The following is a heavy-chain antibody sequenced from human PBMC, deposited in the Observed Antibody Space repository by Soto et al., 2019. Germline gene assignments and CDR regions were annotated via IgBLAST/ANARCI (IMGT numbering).Heavy chain of an antibody. J-gene: IGHJ4*02. CDR3: ARMVRIVGATYSFDY. CDR2: ILSNDEK. CDR1: GFSLSDARMG. V-gene: IGHV2-26*01. Sequence: GSGPTLVNPTETLTLTCTDSGFSLSDARMGVRWIRQPRGKALEWLAYILSNDEKAYSTFLKSSLTISKDTSKSQVVLTMTNMNSVGTGTYYCARMVRIVGATYSFDYWGQGALVTVSS. D-gene: IGHD1-26*01.